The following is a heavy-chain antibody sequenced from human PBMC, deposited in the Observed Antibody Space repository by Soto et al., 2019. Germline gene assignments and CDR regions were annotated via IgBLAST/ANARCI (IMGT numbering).Heavy chain of an antibody. J-gene: IGHJ5*02. D-gene: IGHD5-12*01. CDR3: ARGPLRNWFDP. V-gene: IGHV1-3*01. CDR1: GYTFTTYA. CDR2: INAGNGNT. Sequence: ASVKVSCKASGYTFTTYAMHWVRQAPGQRLEWMGWINAGNGNTKYSQKFQGRVTITKNTSASTAYMELSSLRSEDTAVYYCARGPLRNWFDPWGQGTLVTVSS.